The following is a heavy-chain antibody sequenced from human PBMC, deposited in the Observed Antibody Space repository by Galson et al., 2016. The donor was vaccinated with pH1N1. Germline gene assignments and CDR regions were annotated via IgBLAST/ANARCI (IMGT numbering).Heavy chain of an antibody. CDR2: VNPGDSDT. CDR3: ARHQSSSDDYFFYNMDV. V-gene: IGHV5-51*01. Sequence: QSGAEVKKPGESLKISCKGSGYIFSTFWIGWVRQMPGNGLEWMGIVNPGDSDTRYNPSSKGQVTISVDKSISTAYLQWSSLKASDSAIYFCARHQSSSDDYFFYNMDVWGQGTTVTVSS. D-gene: IGHD6-6*01. CDR1: GYIFSTFW. J-gene: IGHJ6*02.